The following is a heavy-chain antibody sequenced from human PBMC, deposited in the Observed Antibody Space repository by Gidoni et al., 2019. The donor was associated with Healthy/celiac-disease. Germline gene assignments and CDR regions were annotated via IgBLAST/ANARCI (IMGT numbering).Heavy chain of an antibody. CDR3: ARVASVDHYYYYGMDV. V-gene: IGHV1-69*01. CDR2: SIPIFGTA. CDR1: GGTFSSYA. D-gene: IGHD2-15*01. Sequence: QVQLVQSGAEAKKPGSSVKVSCKASGGTFSSYAISWVRQAPGQGLEWMGGSIPIFGTANYAQKFQGRVTITADESTSTAYMELSSLRSEDTAVYYCARVASVDHYYYYGMDVWGQGTTVTVSS. J-gene: IGHJ6*02.